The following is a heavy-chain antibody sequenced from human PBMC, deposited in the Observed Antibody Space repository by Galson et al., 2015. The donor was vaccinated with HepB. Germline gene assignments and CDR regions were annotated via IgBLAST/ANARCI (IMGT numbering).Heavy chain of an antibody. CDR1: GFTLRSYS. D-gene: IGHD3-16*01. V-gene: IGHV3-21*01. J-gene: IGHJ6*02. Sequence: SLRLSCAASGFTLRSYSMNWVRQAPGKGLEWVSSINSDSSARYHADSVQGRFATSRDNAKNSLYLQMSSLRAEDTAVYYCTRDRGSYYGVGGMDVWGQGTTVTVSS. CDR2: INSDSSAR. CDR3: TRDRGSYYGVGGMDV.